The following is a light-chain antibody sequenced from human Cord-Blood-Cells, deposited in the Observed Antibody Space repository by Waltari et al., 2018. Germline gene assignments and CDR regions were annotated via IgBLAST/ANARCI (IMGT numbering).Light chain of an antibody. V-gene: IGLV2-14*01. Sequence: QSALTQPASVSGSPGQSITISCTGTSSDVGGYNYVSWYQQHPGKAPKLMIYDVSNRPSGVSNPFSGSKSGNTASLTISGLQAEDEADYYCSSYTSSSTVVFGGGTKPTVL. CDR2: DVS. J-gene: IGLJ2*01. CDR1: SSDVGGYNY. CDR3: SSYTSSSTVV.